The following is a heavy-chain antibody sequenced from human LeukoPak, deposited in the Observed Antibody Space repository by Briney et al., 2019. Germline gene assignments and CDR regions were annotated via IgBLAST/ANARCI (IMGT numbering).Heavy chain of an antibody. CDR2: IRSDGSNK. D-gene: IGHD2-21*01. CDR3: ARGGRIPFDS. V-gene: IGHV3-30*02. J-gene: IGHJ4*02. Sequence: GGSLRLSCAASGFTFSTYGMHWVRQAPGKGLEWVAFIRSDGSNKFYADSVKDRLFISRDNSKNMLYLQMNSLRSEDSAVYSCARGGRIPFDSWGQGTLVTVSS. CDR1: GFTFSTYG.